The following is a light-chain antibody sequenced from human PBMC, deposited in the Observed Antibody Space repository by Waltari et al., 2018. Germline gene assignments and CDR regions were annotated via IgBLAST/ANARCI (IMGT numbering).Light chain of an antibody. J-gene: IGLJ3*02. Sequence: QSALTQPASVSGSPGQSLTISCTRTSRDVGRHDFNLLPWYQQHPGKAPKLMIYEGNKRPSGVSSRFSGSKSGNTASLTISGLQAEDEADYYCCSYAGSDTWVFGGGTKLTVL. CDR1: SRDVGRHDFNL. CDR2: EGN. CDR3: CSYAGSDTWV. V-gene: IGLV2-23*01.